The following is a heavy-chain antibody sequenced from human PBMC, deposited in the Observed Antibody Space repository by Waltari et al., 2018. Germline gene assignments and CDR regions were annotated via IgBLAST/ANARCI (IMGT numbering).Heavy chain of an antibody. D-gene: IGHD3-22*01. V-gene: IGHV1-24*01. CDR3: ATAKKGYYDSIGFFDY. CDR2: FDPEDGET. J-gene: IGHJ4*02. Sequence: QVQLVQSGAEVKKPGASVKVSCKVSGYTLTELSMHWVRQAPGKGLEWMGGFDPEDGETIYAPKFQARVTMTEDTSTDTAYMELSSLRSEDTAVYYCATAKKGYYDSIGFFDYWGQGTLVTVSS. CDR1: GYTLTELS.